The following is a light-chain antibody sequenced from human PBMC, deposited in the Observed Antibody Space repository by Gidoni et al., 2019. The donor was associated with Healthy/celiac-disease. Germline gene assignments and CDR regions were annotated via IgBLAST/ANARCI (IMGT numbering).Light chain of an antibody. CDR1: NIGSKS. J-gene: IGLJ2*01. CDR2: YDS. CDR3: QVWDSSSDHPVV. Sequence: SYVLTQPPSVSVAPGKTARITCGGNNIGSKSVHWYPQKPGQAPVLVIYYDSDRPSGIPERVSGSNSGNTATLTISRVEAGDEADYYCQVWDSSSDHPVVFGGGTKLTVL. V-gene: IGLV3-21*04.